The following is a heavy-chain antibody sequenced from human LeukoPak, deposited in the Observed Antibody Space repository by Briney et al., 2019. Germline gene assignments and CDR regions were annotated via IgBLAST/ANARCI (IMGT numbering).Heavy chain of an antibody. CDR1: GYTFTSYD. Sequence: GASVKVSCKASGYTFTSYDINWVRQATGQGLEWMGWMNPNSGNTGYAQKFQGRVTMTRNTSISTAYMELRSLRSDDTAVYYCARARRVGAIPNWFDPWGQGTLVTVSS. V-gene: IGHV1-8*01. D-gene: IGHD1-26*01. CDR3: ARARRVGAIPNWFDP. J-gene: IGHJ5*02. CDR2: MNPNSGNT.